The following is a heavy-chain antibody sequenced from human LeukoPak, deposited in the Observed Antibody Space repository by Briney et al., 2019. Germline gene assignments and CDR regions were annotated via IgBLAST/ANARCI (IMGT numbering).Heavy chain of an antibody. CDR1: GYTLTELS. CDR3: ATLMFRGVIGDNYFGMDV. Sequence: GASVKVSCKASGYTLTELSMHWVRQAPGKGPEWMGGFDPEDGERIYAQKFQGRLTMTEDTSTDTAYMELSSLRSEDTAVYYCATLMFRGVIGDNYFGMDVWGKGTTVTVSS. J-gene: IGHJ6*04. CDR2: FDPEDGER. V-gene: IGHV1-24*01. D-gene: IGHD3-10*01.